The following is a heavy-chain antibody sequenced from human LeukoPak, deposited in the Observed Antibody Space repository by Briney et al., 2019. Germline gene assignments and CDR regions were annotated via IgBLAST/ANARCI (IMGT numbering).Heavy chain of an antibody. D-gene: IGHD3-10*01. CDR2: IYSGGST. CDR1: GFTVSSNY. Sequence: GSLRLSCAASGFTVSSNYMSWVRQAPGKGLEWVSVIYSGGSTYYADSVKGRFTISRDNSKNTLYLQMNSLRAEDTAVYYCARGQLWFGELLAYYWGQGTLVTVSS. CDR3: ARGQLWFGELLAYY. J-gene: IGHJ4*02. V-gene: IGHV3-66*01.